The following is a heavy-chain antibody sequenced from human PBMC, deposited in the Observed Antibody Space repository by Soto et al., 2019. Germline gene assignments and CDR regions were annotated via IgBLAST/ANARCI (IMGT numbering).Heavy chain of an antibody. CDR3: AKDPESNYDFWSGYSDYFDY. CDR1: GFTFSSYA. D-gene: IGHD3-3*01. V-gene: IGHV3-23*01. CDR2: ISGSGGST. Sequence: GGSLRLSCAASGFTFSSYAMSWVRQAPGKGLEWVSAISGSGGSTYYADSVKGRFTISRDNSKNTLYLQMNSLRAEDTAVYYCAKDPESNYDFWSGYSDYFDYWGQGTLVTVSS. J-gene: IGHJ4*02.